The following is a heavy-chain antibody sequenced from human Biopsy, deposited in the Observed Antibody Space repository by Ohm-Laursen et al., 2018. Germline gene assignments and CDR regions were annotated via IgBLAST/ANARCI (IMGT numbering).Heavy chain of an antibody. CDR2: VTTTSSYI. Sequence: SLRLSCAASGFDFSDYSMSWVRQAPGKGLEWVSSVTTTSSYIYYADSVKGRFTISRDNSKNTLYLQLNSQRAEDTALYYCAKDRRTMRVWYFDLWGRGTLVTVSS. V-gene: IGHV3-21*04. J-gene: IGHJ2*01. CDR3: AKDRRTMRVWYFDL. CDR1: GFDFSDYS. D-gene: IGHD4/OR15-4a*01.